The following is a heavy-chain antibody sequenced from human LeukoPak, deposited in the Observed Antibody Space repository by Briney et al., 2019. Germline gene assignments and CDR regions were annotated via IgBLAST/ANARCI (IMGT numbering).Heavy chain of an antibody. CDR2: TSYDGGTR. Sequence: TGGSLRLSCAASGFTYSSYIMHWVRQAPGQGREWLAVTSYDGGTRYYAESVKGRFTISRDNSKNTLYLQMNSLRAEDTAVYFCARELTGEAMNVWGQGTTVTVSS. CDR1: GFTYSSYI. J-gene: IGHJ6*02. CDR3: ARELTGEAMNV. V-gene: IGHV3-30-3*01. D-gene: IGHD7-27*01.